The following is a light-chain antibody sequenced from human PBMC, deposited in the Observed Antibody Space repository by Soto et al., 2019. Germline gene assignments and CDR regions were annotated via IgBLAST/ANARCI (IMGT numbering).Light chain of an antibody. J-gene: IGLJ2*01. CDR2: GNS. V-gene: IGLV1-40*01. Sequence: QPVLTQPPSVSGAPGQRVTISCTGSSSNIGAGYDVHWYQQLPGTAPKLLIYGNSNRPSGVPDRFSGSKSGTSASLAITGIQAEDEADYYCQSYDSRLRRVFGGGTKVTVL. CDR3: QSYDSRLRRV. CDR1: SSNIGAGYD.